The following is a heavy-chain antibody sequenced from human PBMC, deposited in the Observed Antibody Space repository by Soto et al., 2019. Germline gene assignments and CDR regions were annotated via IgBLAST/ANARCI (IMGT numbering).Heavy chain of an antibody. Sequence: SAKVSCKASGYTFTSYDMNWVRQATGQGLEWMGWMNPNSGNTGYAQKFQGRVTMTRNTSISTAYMELSSLRSEDTAVYYCARGPVLRFLEWFRRATSSVTAVWGKRTLVTGSS. V-gene: IGHV1-8*01. J-gene: IGHJ3*01. D-gene: IGHD3-3*01. CDR3: ARGPVLRFLEWFRRATSSVTAV. CDR1: GYTFTSYD. CDR2: MNPNSGNT.